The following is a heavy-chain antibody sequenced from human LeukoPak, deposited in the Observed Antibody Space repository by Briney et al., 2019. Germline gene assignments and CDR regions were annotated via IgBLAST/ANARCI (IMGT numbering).Heavy chain of an antibody. CDR3: ARLSVLLWVAGAQSHDP. J-gene: IGHJ5*02. Sequence: SETLSLTYTVSGGSINSSGYFWGWIRQPPGKGLQWIGSLYYGGSTYYNPSLKSRVTISVDTSKNQFSLNLSSVTAADTAVYHCARLSVLLWVAGAQSHDPWGQGALVTVSS. V-gene: IGHV4-39*01. D-gene: IGHD3-10*01. CDR1: GGSINSSGYF. CDR2: LYYGGST.